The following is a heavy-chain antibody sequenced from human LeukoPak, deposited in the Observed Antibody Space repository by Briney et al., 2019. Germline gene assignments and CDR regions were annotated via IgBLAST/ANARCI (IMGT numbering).Heavy chain of an antibody. D-gene: IGHD3-22*01. V-gene: IGHV4-34*01. Sequence: TTSETLSLTCAVYGGSFSGYYWSWIRQPPGKGLEWIGEINHSGSTNYNPSLKSRVTISVDTSKNQFSLKLSSVTAADTAVYYCARAYVYYYDSSGYQTKGLDYWGQGTLVTVSS. CDR2: INHSGST. CDR3: ARAYVYYYDSSGYQTKGLDY. CDR1: GGSFSGYY. J-gene: IGHJ4*02.